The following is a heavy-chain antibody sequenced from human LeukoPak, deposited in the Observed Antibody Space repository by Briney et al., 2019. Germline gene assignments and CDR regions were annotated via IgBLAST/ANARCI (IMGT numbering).Heavy chain of an antibody. V-gene: IGHV3-7*01. J-gene: IGHJ4*02. CDR2: INQDESEK. D-gene: IGHD6-13*01. Sequence: GGSLRLSCAASGFTFSNYWMSWVRQAPGKGLEWVANINQDESEKYYVDSVKGRFTISRDNAKNSLYLQMNSLRAEDTAVYYCAKRIATAGKHYFDNWGQGTLVTVSS. CDR1: GFTFSNYW. CDR3: AKRIATAGKHYFDN.